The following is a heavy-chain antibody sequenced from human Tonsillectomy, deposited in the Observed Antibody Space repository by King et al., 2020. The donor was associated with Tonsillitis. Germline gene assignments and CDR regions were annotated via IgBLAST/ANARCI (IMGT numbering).Heavy chain of an antibody. V-gene: IGHV3-30*04. Sequence: HVQLVESGGGVVQPGRSLRLSCAASGFTFSSYAMHWVRQAPGKGLEWVAVISYDGSNKYYADSVKGRFTISRDNSKNTLYLQMNSLRAEDTAVYYCESARVALTTVRSYYYYYGMDVWGQGTTVTVSS. CDR2: ISYDGSNK. J-gene: IGHJ6*02. CDR1: GFTFSSYA. CDR3: ESARVALTTVRSYYYYYGMDV. D-gene: IGHD4-11*01.